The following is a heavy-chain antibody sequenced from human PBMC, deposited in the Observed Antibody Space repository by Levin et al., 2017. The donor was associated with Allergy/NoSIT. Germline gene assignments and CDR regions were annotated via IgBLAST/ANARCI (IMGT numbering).Heavy chain of an antibody. V-gene: IGHV3-11*01. CDR2: ISRGGDAV. CDR1: GFSFGDYY. CDR3: ARYYYDSSGYFFDS. D-gene: IGHD3-22*01. J-gene: IGHJ4*02. Sequence: SCAASGFSFGDYYMSWVRQAPGKGLEWVSYISRGGDAVYYGDSVKGRFTIARDDAKKSLYLQMNSLRVADTAVYYCARYYYDSSGYFFDSWGQGTLVTVSS.